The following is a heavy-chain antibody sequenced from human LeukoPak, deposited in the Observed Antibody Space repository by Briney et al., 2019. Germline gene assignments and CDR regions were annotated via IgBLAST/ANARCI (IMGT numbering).Heavy chain of an antibody. CDR3: ATFSGSGWPYYFDY. CDR1: GFTFSSYA. J-gene: IGHJ4*02. Sequence: PGGSLRLSCAASGFTFSSYAMHWVRQAPGKGLEWVAVISYDGSNKYYADSVKGRFTISRDNSKNTLYLQMGSLRAEDMAVYYCATFSGSGWPYYFDYWGQGTLVTVSS. V-gene: IGHV3-30*14. CDR2: ISYDGSNK. D-gene: IGHD6-19*01.